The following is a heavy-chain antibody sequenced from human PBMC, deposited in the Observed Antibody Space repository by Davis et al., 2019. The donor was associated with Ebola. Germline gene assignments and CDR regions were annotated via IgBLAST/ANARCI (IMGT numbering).Heavy chain of an antibody. CDR2: IIPIFGTA. J-gene: IGHJ3*02. CDR3: ARDPPDAFDI. CDR1: GGTFSSYA. Sequence: SVKVSCKASGGTFSSYAISWVRQAPGQGLEWMGGIIPIFGTANYAQKFQGRVTITADESTSTAYMELRSLRSDDTAVYYCARDPPDAFDIWGQGTMVTVSS. V-gene: IGHV1-69*13.